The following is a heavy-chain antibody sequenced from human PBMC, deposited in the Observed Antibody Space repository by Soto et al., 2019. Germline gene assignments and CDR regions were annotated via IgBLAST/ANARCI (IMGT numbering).Heavy chain of an antibody. D-gene: IGHD1-1*01. CDR1: GRSITSREYY. J-gene: IGHJ4*02. CDR2: IYYSGSS. Sequence: SETLSLTCTVSGRSITSREYYWAWIRQPPGKGLQFVGTIYYSGSSYSNPSLKSRLSMSVDTSKNQFSLTMKSVTAADTGVYYCARHPLNWSDADYWGQGVLVTVSS. CDR3: ARHPLNWSDADY. V-gene: IGHV4-39*01.